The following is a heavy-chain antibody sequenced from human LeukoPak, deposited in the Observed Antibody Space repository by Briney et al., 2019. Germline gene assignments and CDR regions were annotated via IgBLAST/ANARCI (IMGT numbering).Heavy chain of an antibody. D-gene: IGHD3-10*01. CDR1: GGTFSTSV. Sequence: ASVTVSCTASGGTFSTSVITWVRQAPGQGLKWKGGIIPSFGTPSYAQDFEGRVTIAADESASTAYIELSSLTSDDTAVYYCATEGYSGSPYDSWGQGTLVTVSS. CDR3: ATEGYSGSPYDS. CDR2: IIPSFGTP. V-gene: IGHV1-69*13. J-gene: IGHJ4*02.